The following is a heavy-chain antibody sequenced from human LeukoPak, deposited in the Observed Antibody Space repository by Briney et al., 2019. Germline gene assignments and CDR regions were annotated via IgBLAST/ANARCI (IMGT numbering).Heavy chain of an antibody. CDR1: GGSISSGSYY. CDR3: ARASNGWNRFDY. D-gene: IGHD6-19*01. Sequence: SETLSLTCTVSGGSISSGSYYWSWIRQPAGKGLEWIGRIYTSGSTNYNPSLKSRVTISVDTSKNQFSLKLSSVTAADTAVYYCARASNGWNRFDYWGQGTLVTVSS. CDR2: IYTSGST. V-gene: IGHV4-61*02. J-gene: IGHJ4*02.